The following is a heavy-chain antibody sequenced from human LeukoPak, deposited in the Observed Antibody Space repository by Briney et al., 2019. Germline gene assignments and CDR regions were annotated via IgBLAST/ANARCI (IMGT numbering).Heavy chain of an antibody. J-gene: IGHJ6*03. V-gene: IGHV1-8*01. CDR2: MNPNSGNT. Sequence: ASVKVSCKASGYTFTSYDINWVRQATGQGLEWMGWMNPNSGNTGYAQKLQGRVTMTTDTSTSTAYMELRSLRSDDTAVYYCARRVDYDFWSGYSLYYYYYYMDVWGKGTTVTVSS. CDR3: ARRVDYDFWSGYSLYYYYYYMDV. CDR1: GYTFTSYD. D-gene: IGHD3-3*01.